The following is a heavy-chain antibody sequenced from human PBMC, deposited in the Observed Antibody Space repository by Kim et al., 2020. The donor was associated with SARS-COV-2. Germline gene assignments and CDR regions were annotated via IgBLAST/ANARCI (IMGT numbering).Heavy chain of an antibody. V-gene: IGHV4-39*01. D-gene: IGHD3-9*01. CDR1: GDSISSRDYY. J-gene: IGHJ4*02. Sequence: SDTLSLTCTVSGDSISSRDYYWGWIRQPPGKGLEWIGSIYYSGTTYYTPSLESRVTISVDTSKNQFSLKLTSVTAADTAVYYCARLRATRNFDFFAGYLDTDYWGQGTLVTVSS. CDR2: IYYSGTT. CDR3: ARLRATRNFDFFAGYLDTDY.